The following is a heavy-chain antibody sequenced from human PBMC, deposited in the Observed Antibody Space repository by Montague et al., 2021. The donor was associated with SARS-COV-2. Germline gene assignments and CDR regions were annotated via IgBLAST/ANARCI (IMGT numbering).Heavy chain of an antibody. Sequence: CAISGDSVSSKSVAWNWIRQSPSRGLEWLGRTYYRSKWDSDYAXXXKXXLVITPDTSKNQVSLQLNSVIHEDTDVYFCASSGITLTGLDAFDIWGQGTMVTVSS. D-gene: IGHD3-9*01. CDR3: ASSGITLTGLDAFDI. V-gene: IGHV6-1*01. CDR1: GDSVSSKSVA. CDR2: TYYRSKWDS. J-gene: IGHJ3*02.